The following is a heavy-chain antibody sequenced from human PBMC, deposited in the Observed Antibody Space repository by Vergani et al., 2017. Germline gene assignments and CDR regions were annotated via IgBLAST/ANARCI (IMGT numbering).Heavy chain of an antibody. V-gene: IGHV3-30-3*01. Sequence: QVQLVESGGGVVQPGRSLRLSCAASGFTFSSYAMHWVRQAPGKGLEWVAVISYDGSNKYYADSVKGRFTISRDNSKNTLYLQMNSLRAEDTAVYYCASMAGRDYWGQGTLVTVSS. J-gene: IGHJ4*02. CDR2: ISYDGSNK. D-gene: IGHD6-19*01. CDR3: ASMAGRDY. CDR1: GFTFSSYA.